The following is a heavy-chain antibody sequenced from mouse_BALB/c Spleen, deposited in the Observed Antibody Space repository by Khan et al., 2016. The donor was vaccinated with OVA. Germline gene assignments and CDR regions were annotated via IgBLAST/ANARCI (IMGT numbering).Heavy chain of an antibody. CDR3: ARSTYRYAFVY. CDR1: GDSITSGY. J-gene: IGHJ3*01. V-gene: IGHV3-8*02. D-gene: IGHD2-14*01. Sequence: EVQLQESGPSLVKPSQTLSLTCSVTGDSITSGYWNWIRKFPGNKLEYMGYIIYTGYTYYNPSLKSRISVTRHTSKNQYYLHLNSVTDEDTATYYCARSTYRYAFVYWGQGTLVTVSA. CDR2: IIYTGYT.